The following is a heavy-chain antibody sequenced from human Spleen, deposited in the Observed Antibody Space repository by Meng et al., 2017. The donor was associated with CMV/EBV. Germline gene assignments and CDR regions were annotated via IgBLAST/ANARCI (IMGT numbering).Heavy chain of an antibody. CDR3: AICSATAGWYSGSSWFDP. CDR1: SSGAYY. Sequence: SSGAYYWGWIRQPPGKGLEWIGYVYFNGDTNYNPSLKSRLTISVDTSKNQFSLRLRSVIAADTAVYYCAICSATAGWYSGSSWFDPWGQGTLVTVSS. D-gene: IGHD6-19*01. V-gene: IGHV4-61*08. J-gene: IGHJ5*02. CDR2: VYFNGDT.